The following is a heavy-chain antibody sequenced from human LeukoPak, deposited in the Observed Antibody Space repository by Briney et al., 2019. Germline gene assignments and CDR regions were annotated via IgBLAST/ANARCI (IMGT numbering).Heavy chain of an antibody. CDR1: GFTFSDYY. Sequence: KPGGSLRLSCAATGFTFSDYYMTWIRQAPGKGLEWVSVISGSGTTTYYADSVKGRFTISRDNSKNTLYLQLNSLRVDDTAVYYCAKVAGQSSEYWGQGTLVTVSS. J-gene: IGHJ4*02. CDR2: ISGSGTTT. V-gene: IGHV3-11*01. CDR3: AKVAGQSSEY. D-gene: IGHD6-13*01.